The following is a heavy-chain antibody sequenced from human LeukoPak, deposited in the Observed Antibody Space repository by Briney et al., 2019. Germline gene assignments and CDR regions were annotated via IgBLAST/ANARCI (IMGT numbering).Heavy chain of an antibody. CDR1: GGSISSYY. V-gene: IGHV4-59*01. CDR2: IYYSGST. D-gene: IGHD5-12*01. J-gene: IGHJ3*02. Sequence: SETLSLTCTVSGGSISSYYWSWIRQPPGKGLEWIGYIYYSGSTNYNPSLKSRVTISVDTSKNQFSLKLSPVTAADTAVYYCASYSGCDYPFDAFDIWGQGTMVTVSS. CDR3: ASYSGCDYPFDAFDI.